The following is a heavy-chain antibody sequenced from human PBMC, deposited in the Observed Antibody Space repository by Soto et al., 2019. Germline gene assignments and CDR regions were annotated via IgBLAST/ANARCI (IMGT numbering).Heavy chain of an antibody. CDR3: AKVGEMDYYGSGSYYDY. Sequence: GGSLRLSCAASGFTFSSYAMSWVRQAPGKGLEWVSAISGSGGSTYYADSVKGRFTISRDNSKNTLYLQMNSLRAKDTAVYYCAKVGEMDYYGSGSYYDYWGQGTLVTVSS. D-gene: IGHD3-10*01. V-gene: IGHV3-23*01. J-gene: IGHJ4*02. CDR2: ISGSGGST. CDR1: GFTFSSYA.